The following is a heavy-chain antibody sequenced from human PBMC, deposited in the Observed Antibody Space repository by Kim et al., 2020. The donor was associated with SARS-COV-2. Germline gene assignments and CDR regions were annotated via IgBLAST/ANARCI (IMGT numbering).Heavy chain of an antibody. CDR2: IYYSGST. CDR1: DDSISSTNYY. Sequence: SETLSLTCTVSDDSISSTNYYWGWIRQPTGEGLEWIGSIYYSGSTYYTPSRKSRVTISVDTSKNQFSLKLGSVTAADTAVYYCARQRAPGMRYYFYYMDVGGKGPTLRLSS. J-gene: IGHJ6*03. CDR3: ARQRAPGMRYYFYYMDV. V-gene: IGHV4-39*01. D-gene: IGHD3-10*01.